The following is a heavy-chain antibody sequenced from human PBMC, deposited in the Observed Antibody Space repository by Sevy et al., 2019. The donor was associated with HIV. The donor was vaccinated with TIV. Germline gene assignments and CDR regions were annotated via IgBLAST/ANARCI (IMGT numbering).Heavy chain of an antibody. J-gene: IGHJ6*03. V-gene: IGHV4-59*01. D-gene: IGHD6-19*01. CDR1: GGSISSYY. CDR2: IYYSGST. CDR3: ARGLGEQWLGNGYYYYYMDV. Sequence: SETLSLTCTVSGGSISSYYWSWIRQPPGKGLEWIGYIYYSGSTNYNPSLKSRVTISVDTSENQFSLKLSSVTAADTAVYYCARGLGEQWLGNGYYYYYMDVWGKGTTVTVSS.